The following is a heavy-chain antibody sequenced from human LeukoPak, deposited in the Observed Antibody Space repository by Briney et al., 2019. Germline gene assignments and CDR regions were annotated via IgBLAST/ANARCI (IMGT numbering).Heavy chain of an antibody. J-gene: IGHJ4*02. CDR3: ARTTVLRLLEWTRVSSYFDF. CDR2: ISAYNANP. D-gene: IGHD3-3*01. CDR1: GYTFTGYY. V-gene: IGHV1-18*04. Sequence: ASVKVSCKASGYTFTGYYMHWVRQAPGQGLEWMAWISAYNANPKYAQKFQGRLTMTTDTSTSTAYMELRSLRSDDTAVYYCARTTVLRLLEWTRVSSYFDFWGQGALVTVSS.